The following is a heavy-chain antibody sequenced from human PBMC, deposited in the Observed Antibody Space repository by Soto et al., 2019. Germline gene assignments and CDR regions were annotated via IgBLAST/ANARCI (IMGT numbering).Heavy chain of an antibody. CDR3: AKGAYCSSTSCYAKWFDI. CDR2: ISGSGGKT. J-gene: IGHJ5*02. D-gene: IGHD2-2*01. CDR1: GFTFTYYA. Sequence: GGSLRLSCAASGFTFTYYAMTWVRQAPGKGLEWVSAISGSGGKTYYADSVKGRFTISRDNSKNTLYLQMNSLRAEDTAVYYCAKGAYCSSTSCYAKWFDIWGQGTLVTVSS. V-gene: IGHV3-23*01.